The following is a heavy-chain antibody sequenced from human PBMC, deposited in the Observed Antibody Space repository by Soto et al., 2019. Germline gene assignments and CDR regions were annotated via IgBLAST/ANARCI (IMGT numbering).Heavy chain of an antibody. CDR3: ARGGGGYADYFDY. Sequence: QVQLVESGGGVVQPGRSLRLSCAASGFTFSSYAMHWVRQAPGKGLEWVAVISYDGSNKYYADSVKGRFTISRDNSKNTVYLQMNSLRAEDTAVYYCARGGGGYADYFDYWGQGTLVTVSS. J-gene: IGHJ4*02. CDR2: ISYDGSNK. D-gene: IGHD1-1*01. V-gene: IGHV3-30-3*01. CDR1: GFTFSSYA.